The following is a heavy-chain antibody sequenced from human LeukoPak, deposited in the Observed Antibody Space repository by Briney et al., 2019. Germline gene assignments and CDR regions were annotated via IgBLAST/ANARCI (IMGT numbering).Heavy chain of an antibody. CDR1: GYTFTGCY. Sequence: GASVKVSCKASGYTFTGCYMHWVRQAPGQGLEWMGWINPNSGGTNYAQRFQGRVTMTRDTSISTAYMELSRLRSDDTAVYYCARVITMVRGVLDPWGQGTLVTVSS. CDR3: ARVITMVRGVLDP. D-gene: IGHD3-10*01. V-gene: IGHV1-2*02. J-gene: IGHJ5*02. CDR2: INPNSGGT.